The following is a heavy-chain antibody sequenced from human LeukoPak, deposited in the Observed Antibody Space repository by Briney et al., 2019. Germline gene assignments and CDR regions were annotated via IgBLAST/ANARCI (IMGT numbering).Heavy chain of an antibody. CDR3: ARLRYCHSTSCYFDY. D-gene: IGHD2-2*01. CDR1: GYSISSGYY. J-gene: IGHJ4*02. Sequence: SETLSLTCAVSGYSISSGYYWAWIRQPPGKGLEWIGSMYHSGSTYDSPSLKSRVTMSVDTSKNQFSLKLTSVTAADTAVYYCARLRYCHSTSCYFDYWGQGTLVTVSS. CDR2: MYHSGST. V-gene: IGHV4-38-2*01.